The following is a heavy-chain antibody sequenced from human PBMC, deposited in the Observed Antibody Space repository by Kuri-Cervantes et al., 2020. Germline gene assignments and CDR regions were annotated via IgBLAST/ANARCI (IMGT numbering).Heavy chain of an antibody. CDR1: GFTFSSYD. CDR2: IGTAGDT. Sequence: GGSLRLSCAASGFTFSSYDMHWVRQATGKGLEWVSAIGTAGDTYYPGSVKGRFTISRENAKNSLYLQMNSLRAEDTAVYYCAREPVIGYCSGGSCYGGMDVWGQGTTVTVSS. D-gene: IGHD2-15*01. V-gene: IGHV3-13*01. CDR3: AREPVIGYCSGGSCYGGMDV. J-gene: IGHJ6*02.